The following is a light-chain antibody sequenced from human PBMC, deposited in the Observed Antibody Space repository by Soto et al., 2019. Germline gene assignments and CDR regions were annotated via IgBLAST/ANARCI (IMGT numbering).Light chain of an antibody. Sequence: EIVMTQSPATLSVSPGEGATPSCRASQSLSTDLAWYRQKPGQAPRLLIYGASSRAPDIPARFSGSGSGTEFTLTISRLQSEDFAVYYCHQYNDWPLTFGGGTKVEIK. CDR3: HQYNDWPLT. CDR2: GAS. J-gene: IGKJ4*01. V-gene: IGKV3-15*01. CDR1: QSLSTD.